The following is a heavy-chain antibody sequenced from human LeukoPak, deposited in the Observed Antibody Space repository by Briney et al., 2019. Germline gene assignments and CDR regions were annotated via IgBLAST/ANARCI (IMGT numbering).Heavy chain of an antibody. V-gene: IGHV4-39*07. CDR1: GGSISSTSYY. CDR2: IYYSGST. CDR3: ARTLSYYYDSRATFDY. D-gene: IGHD3-22*01. Sequence: SETLSLTCTVSGGSISSTSYYWGWIRQPPGKGLEWIGSIYYSGSTYYNPSLKSRVTISVDTSKNQFSLKLSSVTAADTAVYYCARTLSYYYDSRATFDYWGQGTLVTVSS. J-gene: IGHJ4*02.